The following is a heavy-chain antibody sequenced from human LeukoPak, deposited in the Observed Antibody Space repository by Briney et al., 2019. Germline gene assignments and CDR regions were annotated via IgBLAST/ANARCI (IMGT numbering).Heavy chain of an antibody. CDR1: GCSFTSYW. D-gene: IGHD3-22*01. J-gene: IGHJ4*02. CDR2: IYPGDSDT. V-gene: IGHV5-51*01. CDR3: ARLSTMIVVVTREDYFDY. Sequence: GESLKISCKGSGCSFTSYWIGWVRQMPGKGLEWMGIIYPGDSDTRYSPSFQGQVTISADKSISTAYLQWSSLKASDTAMYYCARLSTMIVVVTREDYFDYWGQGTLVTVSS.